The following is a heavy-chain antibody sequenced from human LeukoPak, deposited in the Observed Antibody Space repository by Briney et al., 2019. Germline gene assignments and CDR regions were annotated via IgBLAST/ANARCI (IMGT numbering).Heavy chain of an antibody. Sequence: GGSLRLSCAASGFTGSHNYMSWVRQAPGKGLERVSATHSSGGTYYADSVKGRFTISRDNSKNTLYLQMNSLRAEDTAVYYCVGHRYSSGWTLYYFDYWGQGTLVTVSS. J-gene: IGHJ4*02. CDR3: VGHRYSSGWTLYYFDY. D-gene: IGHD6-19*01. CDR1: GFTGSHNY. V-gene: IGHV3-53*01. CDR2: THSSGGT.